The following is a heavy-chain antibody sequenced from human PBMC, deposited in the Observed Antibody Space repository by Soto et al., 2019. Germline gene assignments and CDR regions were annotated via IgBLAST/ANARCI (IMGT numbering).Heavy chain of an antibody. J-gene: IGHJ5*02. CDR2: IYYSGST. V-gene: IGHV4-30-4*01. CDR1: GGSISSGDYY. CDR3: ARGEYYDFWSGYYTPNWFDP. D-gene: IGHD3-3*01. Sequence: QVQLQESGPGLVKPSQTLSLTCTVSGGSISSGDYYWSWIRQPPGKGLEWIGYIYYSGSTYYNPSLKSRVTISVDTSKNQFSLKLSSVTAADTAVYYCARGEYYDFWSGYYTPNWFDPWGQGTLVTVSS.